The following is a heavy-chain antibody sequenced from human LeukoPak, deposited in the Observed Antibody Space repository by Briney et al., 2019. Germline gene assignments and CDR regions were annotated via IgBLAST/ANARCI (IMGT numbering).Heavy chain of an antibody. CDR3: ARALDSSSSRYQAFEY. Sequence: GWSLRLSCASSGCSLSSYWMSWVRQAPGKGLEGVASIKQDGSEKYYVDSVKGRFTISRDSAKKSLYLQMNNLRAEDTAVYYCARALDSSSSRYQAFEYWGQGTPVTVSS. CDR2: IKQDGSEK. CDR1: GCSLSSYW. D-gene: IGHD2-2*01. V-gene: IGHV3-7*01. J-gene: IGHJ4*02.